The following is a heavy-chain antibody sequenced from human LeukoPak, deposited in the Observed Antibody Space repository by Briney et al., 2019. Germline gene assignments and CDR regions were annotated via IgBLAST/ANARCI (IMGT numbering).Heavy chain of an antibody. Sequence: PGGSLRLSCAASGFTFSSYAMSWVRQAPGKGLEWVSAISGSGGSTYYADSVKGRFTISRDNSKNTLYLQMNSLRAEDTAVYYCAKDRTRSSSSWCFDYWGQGTLVTVSS. CDR1: GFTFSSYA. CDR3: AKDRTRSSSSWCFDY. D-gene: IGHD6-13*01. V-gene: IGHV3-23*01. CDR2: ISGSGGST. J-gene: IGHJ4*02.